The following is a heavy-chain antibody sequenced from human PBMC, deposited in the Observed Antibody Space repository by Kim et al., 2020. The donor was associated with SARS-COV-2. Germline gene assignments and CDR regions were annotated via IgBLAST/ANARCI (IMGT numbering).Heavy chain of an antibody. CDR3: ARGDYGDYVSWFDP. D-gene: IGHD4-17*01. J-gene: IGHJ5*02. Sequence: NPSLQSRVPISVDRSKNQFSLKLSSVTAADTAVYYCARGDYGDYVSWFDPWGQGTLVTVSS. V-gene: IGHV4-30-2*01.